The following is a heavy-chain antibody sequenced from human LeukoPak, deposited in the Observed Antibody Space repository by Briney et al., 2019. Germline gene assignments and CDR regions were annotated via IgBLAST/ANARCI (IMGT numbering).Heavy chain of an antibody. CDR1: GFTFSSYE. J-gene: IGHJ5*02. Sequence: GGSLRLSCAASGFTFSSYEMNWVRQAPGKGLEWVSHISSSGSTIYYADSVKGRFTISRDNAKNSLYLQMNSLRAEDTAVYYCARADILTGFSLDPWGQGTLVTVSS. D-gene: IGHD3-9*01. V-gene: IGHV3-48*03. CDR2: ISSSGSTI. CDR3: ARADILTGFSLDP.